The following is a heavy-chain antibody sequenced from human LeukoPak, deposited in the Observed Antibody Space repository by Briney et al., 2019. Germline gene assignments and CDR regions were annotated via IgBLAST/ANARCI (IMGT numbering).Heavy chain of an antibody. Sequence: SVKVSCKASGGTFSSYAISWVRQAPGQGLEWMGGIIPIFGTANYAQKFQGRVTITTDESTSTAYMELSSLRSEDTAVYYCAGDYGGNTYCMDVWGKGTTVTVSS. D-gene: IGHD4-23*01. CDR3: AGDYGGNTYCMDV. V-gene: IGHV1-69*05. CDR2: IIPIFGTA. J-gene: IGHJ6*03. CDR1: GGTFSSYA.